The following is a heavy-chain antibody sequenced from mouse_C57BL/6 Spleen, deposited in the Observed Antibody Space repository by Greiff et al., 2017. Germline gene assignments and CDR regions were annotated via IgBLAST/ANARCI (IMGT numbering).Heavy chain of an antibody. Sequence: QVQLQQSGPELVKPGASVKISCKASGYAFSSSWMNWVKQRPGKGLEWIGRIYPGDGDTNYNGKFKGKATLTADKSSSTAYMQLSGLTSVDSAVSVSARRYGSRGDMDYWGQGTTLTVSS. D-gene: IGHD1-1*01. J-gene: IGHJ2*01. CDR1: GYAFSSSW. CDR3: ARRYGSRGDMDY. CDR2: IYPGDGDT. V-gene: IGHV1-82*01.